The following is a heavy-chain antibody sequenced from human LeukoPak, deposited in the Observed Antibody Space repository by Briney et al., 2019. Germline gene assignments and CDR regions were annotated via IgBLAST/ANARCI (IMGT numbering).Heavy chain of an antibody. CDR1: GGSISSSSYY. J-gene: IGHJ4*02. Sequence: SETLSLTCTVSGGSISSSSYYWGWIRQPPGKGLEWIGSIYYSGSTYYNPSLKSRVTISVDTSKNQFSLKLSSVTAADTAVYYCARRMGATWVGREDYWGQGTLVTVSS. CDR3: ARRMGATWVGREDY. D-gene: IGHD1-26*01. V-gene: IGHV4-39*07. CDR2: IYYSGST.